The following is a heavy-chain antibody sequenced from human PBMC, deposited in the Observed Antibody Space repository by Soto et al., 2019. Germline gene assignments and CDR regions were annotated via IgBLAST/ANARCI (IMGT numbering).Heavy chain of an antibody. J-gene: IGHJ6*02. CDR1: GFTFSNAW. Sequence: EVQLVESGGGLVKPGGSLRLSCAASGFTFSNAWMNWVRQAPGKGLEWVGRIKSKTDGGTTDYAAPVKGRFTISRDDSKNTLYLQMNSLKTEDTAVYYCTTESPKTYYYDSSGYYVAYYYGMDVWGQGTTVTVSS. V-gene: IGHV3-15*07. D-gene: IGHD3-22*01. CDR3: TTESPKTYYYDSSGYYVAYYYGMDV. CDR2: IKSKTDGGTT.